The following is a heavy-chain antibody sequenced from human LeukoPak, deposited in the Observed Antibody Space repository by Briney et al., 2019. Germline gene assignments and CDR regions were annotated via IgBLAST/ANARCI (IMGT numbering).Heavy chain of an antibody. J-gene: IGHJ4*02. CDR2: IEPDGSNK. D-gene: IGHD5/OR15-5a*01. CDR1: GFTFSSHT. Sequence: GRSLRLSCAPSGFTFSSHTMHWVRQAPGKGLEWVAVIEPDGSNKCHADSVKGRFTISRDNSKNTLYLQLDSLRSEDTAVYYCVRQSTGLDYWGQGTLVTVSS. CDR3: VRQSTGLDY. V-gene: IGHV3-30-3*01.